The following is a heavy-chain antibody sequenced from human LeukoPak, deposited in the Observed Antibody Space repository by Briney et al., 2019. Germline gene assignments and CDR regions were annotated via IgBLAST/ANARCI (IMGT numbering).Heavy chain of an antibody. J-gene: IGHJ4*02. CDR1: GFTFSSYA. CDR2: ISGSGGST. Sequence: GGSLRLSCAASGFTFSSYAMSWVRQAPGKGLEWVSAISGSGGSTYYADSVKGRFTISRDNSKSTLYLQMNSLRAEDTAVHYCAKDTIRNYCTSTSCYVVHWGQGTLVTVSS. V-gene: IGHV3-23*01. D-gene: IGHD2-2*01. CDR3: AKDTIRNYCTSTSCYVVH.